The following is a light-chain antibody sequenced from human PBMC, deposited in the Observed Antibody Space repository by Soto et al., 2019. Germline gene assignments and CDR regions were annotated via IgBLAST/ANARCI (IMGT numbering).Light chain of an antibody. CDR3: QQYNSYSPT. CDR1: QSISSW. Sequence: DIQMTQAPSTLSTSVGDRVTITCRASQSISSWLAWYQQKPGKAPKLLIFDVSSLHTGVPSRFSGSGSGTEFTLTISSLQPDDFATDYCQQYNSYSPTFGQGTKVEIK. CDR2: DVS. J-gene: IGKJ1*01. V-gene: IGKV1-5*01.